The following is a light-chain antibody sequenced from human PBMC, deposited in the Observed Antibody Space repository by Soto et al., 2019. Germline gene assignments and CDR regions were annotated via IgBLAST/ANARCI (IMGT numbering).Light chain of an antibody. V-gene: IGLV1-51*01. CDR1: SSNIGGNS. J-gene: IGLJ1*01. CDR3: GSWDSCLSAYV. CDR2: DDD. Sequence: QSVMSQPPSVSAAPGQRVTISCSGSSSNIGGNSVSWYQQLPGTAPKLLIYDDDQRPSGIPDRFSGSKSGTSATLGITGFQTGDEADYYCGSWDSCLSAYVFGTGTKLTVL.